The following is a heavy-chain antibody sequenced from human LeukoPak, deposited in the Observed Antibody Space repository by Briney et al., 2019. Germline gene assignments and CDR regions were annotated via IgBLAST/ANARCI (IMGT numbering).Heavy chain of an antibody. Sequence: ASVKVSCKASGYTFTGYYMHWVRQAPGQGLEWMGWINPNSGGTNYAQKFQGRVTITRDTSISTAYMELSRLRSDDTAVYYCASSRYFDWLTFDYWGQGTLVTVSS. J-gene: IGHJ4*02. V-gene: IGHV1-2*02. CDR1: GYTFTGYY. CDR2: INPNSGGT. D-gene: IGHD3-9*01. CDR3: ASSRYFDWLTFDY.